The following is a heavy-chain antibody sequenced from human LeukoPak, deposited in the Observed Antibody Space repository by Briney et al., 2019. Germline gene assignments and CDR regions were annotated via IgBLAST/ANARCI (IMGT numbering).Heavy chain of an antibody. J-gene: IGHJ4*02. D-gene: IGHD3-3*01. CDR1: GFTFSSYS. CDR3: ARDVSLPGYDFWSGYFDY. CDR2: ISSSSSYI. V-gene: IGHV3-21*01. Sequence: GGSLRLSCAASGFTFSSYSMNRVRQAPGKGLEWVSSISSSSSYIYYADSVKGRFTISRDNAKNSLYLQMNSLRAEDTAVYYCARDVSLPGYDFWSGYFDYWGQGTLVTVSS.